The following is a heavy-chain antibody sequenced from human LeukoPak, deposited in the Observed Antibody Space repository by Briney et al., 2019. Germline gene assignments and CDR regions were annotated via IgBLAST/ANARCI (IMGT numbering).Heavy chain of an antibody. CDR1: GFTFSGYY. CDR3: ARDRAQLDYYGSGSYWPYFDY. CDR2: ISSSSSTI. D-gene: IGHD3-10*01. V-gene: IGHV3-11*04. Sequence: GGSLRLSCAASGFTFSGYYMSWIRQAPGKGLEWVSYISSSSSTIYYADSVKGRFTISRDNAKKSLYLQMNSLRAEDTAVYYCARDRAQLDYYGSGSYWPYFDYWGQGTLVTVSS. J-gene: IGHJ4*02.